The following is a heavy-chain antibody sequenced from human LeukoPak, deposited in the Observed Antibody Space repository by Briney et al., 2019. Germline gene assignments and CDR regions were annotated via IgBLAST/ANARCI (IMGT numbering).Heavy chain of an antibody. V-gene: IGHV4-39*07. CDR2: IYYSGST. CDR1: GGSISSSSYY. CDR3: ARDQRGITGTTSFDY. J-gene: IGHJ4*02. Sequence: SETLSLTCTVSGGSISSSSYYWGWLRQPPGKGLEWIGSIYYSGSTYYNPSLKSRVTISVDTSKNQFSLKLSSVTAADTAVYYCARDQRGITGTTSFDYWGQGTLVTVSS. D-gene: IGHD1-20*01.